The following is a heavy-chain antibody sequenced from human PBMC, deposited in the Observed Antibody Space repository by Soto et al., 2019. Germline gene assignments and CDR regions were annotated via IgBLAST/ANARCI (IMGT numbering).Heavy chain of an antibody. D-gene: IGHD4-17*01. V-gene: IGHV1-2*04. CDR3: ARGHGDYLSYFDY. Sequence: ASVKVSCKASGYTFTGYYMHWVRQAPGQGLEWMGWINPNSGGTNYAQKFQGWVTMTRDTSISTAYMELSRLRAEDTAVYYCARGHGDYLSYFDYWGQGTLVTVSS. CDR1: GYTFTGYY. J-gene: IGHJ4*02. CDR2: INPNSGGT.